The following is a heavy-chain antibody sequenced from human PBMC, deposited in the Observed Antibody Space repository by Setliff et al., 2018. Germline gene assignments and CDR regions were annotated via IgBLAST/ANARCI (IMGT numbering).Heavy chain of an antibody. Sequence: ASVKVSCKASGYTFTSYDINWVRQATGQGLEWMGWMNPNSGNTGYAQKFQGRVTMTRNTSISTAYMELSSLRSEDTAVYYCARLYYDYVWGSYRLYYYYGMDVWGQGTTVTVSS. CDR3: ARLYYDYVWGSYRLYYYYGMDV. CDR1: GYTFTSYD. D-gene: IGHD3-16*02. V-gene: IGHV1-8*02. CDR2: MNPNSGNT. J-gene: IGHJ6*02.